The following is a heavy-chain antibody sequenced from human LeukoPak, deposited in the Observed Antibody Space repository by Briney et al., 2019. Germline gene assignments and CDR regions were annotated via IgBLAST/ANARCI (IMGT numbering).Heavy chain of an antibody. CDR1: GYTLTELS. J-gene: IGHJ5*02. D-gene: IGHD6-19*01. CDR2: FDPEDGET. V-gene: IGHV1-24*01. CDR3: ATGGSRGYSSGWYLGWFDP. Sequence: ASVKVSCKVSGYTLTELSMHWVRQAPGKGLKWMGGFDPEDGETIYAQKFQGRVTMTEDTSTDTAYMELSSLRSEDTAVYYCATGGSRGYSSGWYLGWFDPWGQGTLVTVSS.